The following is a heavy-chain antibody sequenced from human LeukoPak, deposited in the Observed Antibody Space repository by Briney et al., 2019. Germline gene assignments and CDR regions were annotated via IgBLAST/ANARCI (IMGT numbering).Heavy chain of an antibody. V-gene: IGHV1-69*05. CDR3: ARSPLSDFWSGYYDKYNWFDP. CDR2: IIPIFGTA. J-gene: IGHJ5*02. Sequence: SVKVSCKASGGTFSSYAISWARQAPGQGLEWMGGIIPIFGTANYAQKFQGRVTITTDESTSTAYMELSSLRSEDTAVYYCARSPLSDFWSGYYDKYNWFDPWGQGTLVTVSS. D-gene: IGHD3-3*01. CDR1: GGTFSSYA.